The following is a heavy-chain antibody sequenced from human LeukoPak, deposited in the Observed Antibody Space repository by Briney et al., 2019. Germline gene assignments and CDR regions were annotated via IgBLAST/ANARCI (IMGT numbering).Heavy chain of an antibody. D-gene: IGHD3-22*01. CDR1: GXTLSSYA. V-gene: IGHV3-23*01. J-gene: IGHJ4*02. Sequence: AGGSLRLSCAASGXTLSSYAVSWVRQAPGKGLESVSAIRRTGGSTYYADSVKGRFTISRDNSKNTLYLQMNGLRAEDTAVYYCANTDYYDTSALDYWGQGTLVTVSS. CDR3: ANTDYYDTSALDY. CDR2: IRRTGGST.